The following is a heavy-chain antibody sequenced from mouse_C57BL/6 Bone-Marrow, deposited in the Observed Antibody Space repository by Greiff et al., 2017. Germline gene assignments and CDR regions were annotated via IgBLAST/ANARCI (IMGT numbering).Heavy chain of an antibody. J-gene: IGHJ3*01. CDR1: GFSLTSYG. CDR3: AKQEGYYGSSSWFAY. V-gene: IGHV2-9*01. CDR2: IWGGGST. D-gene: IGHD1-1*01. Sequence: VQVEESGPGLVAPSQSLSITCTVSGFSLTSYGVDWVRQPPGKGLEWLGVIWGGGSTNYNSALMSRLSISKDNSNSHVFLKMNSLQPDDTAIYYCAKQEGYYGSSSWFAYWGQGTLVTVSA.